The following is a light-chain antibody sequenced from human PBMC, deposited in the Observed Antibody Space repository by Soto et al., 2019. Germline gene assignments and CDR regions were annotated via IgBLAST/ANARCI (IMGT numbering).Light chain of an antibody. CDR3: QVRDVWPS. Sequence: IVLTQSPVTLALSPGERAVLSCRASQSVSTSLAWYQQKPGQAPRLFIYDASKRAPGIPARFSGSGSGTDFTLTISSLEPEDFGFYYCQVRDVWPSFGQGTKVEI. CDR1: QSVSTS. J-gene: IGKJ1*01. V-gene: IGKV3-11*01. CDR2: DAS.